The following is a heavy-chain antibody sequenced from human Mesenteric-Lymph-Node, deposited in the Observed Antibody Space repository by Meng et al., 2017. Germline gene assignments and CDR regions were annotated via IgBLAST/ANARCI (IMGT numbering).Heavy chain of an antibody. Sequence: QVQLQQWGAGLLKPSETLSLTCAVYGGSLTDYYWSWIRPPPGKGLEWIGEINHGGHTNYHPSLKRRVTISVDPSNNQFSLRLTSVTAADTAVYYCARTGHRFDLWGQGTLVTVSS. V-gene: IGHV4-34*01. J-gene: IGHJ5*02. CDR1: GGSLTDYY. D-gene: IGHD3-10*01. CDR2: INHGGHT. CDR3: ARTGHRFDL.